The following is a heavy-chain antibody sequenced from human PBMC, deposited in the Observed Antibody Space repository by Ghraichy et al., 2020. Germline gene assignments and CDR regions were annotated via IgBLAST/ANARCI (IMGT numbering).Heavy chain of an antibody. Sequence: SETLSLTCAVYGGSFSGYYCSLIRQPPGKGLEWIGEINHSGSTNYNPSLKSRVTISVDTSKNQFSLKLSSVTAADTAVYYCARGWELDAFDIWCQGTMVTVSS. CDR2: INHSGST. CDR3: ARGWELDAFDI. D-gene: IGHD1-26*01. CDR1: GGSFSGYY. J-gene: IGHJ3*02. V-gene: IGHV4-34*01.